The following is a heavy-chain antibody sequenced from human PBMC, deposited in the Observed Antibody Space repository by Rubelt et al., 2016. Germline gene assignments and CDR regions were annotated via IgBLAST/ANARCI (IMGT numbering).Heavy chain of an antibody. D-gene: IGHD6-19*01. CDR3: ARRAGGIGWHKIDF. J-gene: IGHJ4*02. CDR1: GGTFSSSA. V-gene: IGHV1-8*02. CDR2: MNPKIDKT. Sequence: SGAEVKKPGASVKVSCKASGGTFSSSAISWVRQAPGQGLEWMGWMNPKIDKTAYEQSFQGRVTMTGDTSTSTAYIELSSLRSDDTAVYYCARRAGGIGWHKIDFWGQGTLVTVSS.